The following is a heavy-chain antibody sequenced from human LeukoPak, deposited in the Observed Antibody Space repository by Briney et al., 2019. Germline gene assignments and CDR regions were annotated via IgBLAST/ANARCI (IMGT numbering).Heavy chain of an antibody. J-gene: IGHJ4*02. CDR3: ARQSLGASGLDH. CDR2: ISSSSTI. Sequence: GGSLRLSCAASGFTFSSYSMNWVRQAPGKGLEWVSYISSSSTIYYADSVKGRFTISRDNAKNSLYLQMNSLRVDDTAIYYCARQSLGASGLDHWGQGVLVTVSS. CDR1: GFTFSSYS. D-gene: IGHD1-26*01. V-gene: IGHV3-48*01.